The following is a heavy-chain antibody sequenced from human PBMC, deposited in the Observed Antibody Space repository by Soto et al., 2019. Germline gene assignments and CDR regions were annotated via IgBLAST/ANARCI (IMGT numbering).Heavy chain of an antibody. J-gene: IGHJ5*02. CDR2: IIPILGIA. V-gene: IGHV1-69*04. Sequence: GASVKVSCKASGYTFTSYAMHWVRQAPGQGLEWMGRIIPILGIANYAQKFQGRVTITADKSTSTAYMELSSLRSEDTAVYYCASSRGYCSSTSCPGGFDPWGQGTLVTVSS. CDR1: GYTFTSYA. CDR3: ASSRGYCSSTSCPGGFDP. D-gene: IGHD2-2*01.